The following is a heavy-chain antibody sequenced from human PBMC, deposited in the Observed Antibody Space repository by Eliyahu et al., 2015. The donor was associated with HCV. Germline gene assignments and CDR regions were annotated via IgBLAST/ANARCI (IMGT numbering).Heavy chain of an antibody. D-gene: IGHD3-10*01. J-gene: IGHJ6*02. CDR2: ISSSNSYI. Sequence: EVQLVESGGGLVKPGGSLRLSCAASGFTFSSYSMTWVRQXPGKGLEWVSSISSSNSYIYYADSVKGRFTISRDNAKNSLYLQMNSLRAEDTAVYYCARDSSYGSGSYYNVYYGMDVWGQGTTVTVSS. V-gene: IGHV3-21*01. CDR1: GFTFSSYS. CDR3: ARDSSYGSGSYYNVYYGMDV.